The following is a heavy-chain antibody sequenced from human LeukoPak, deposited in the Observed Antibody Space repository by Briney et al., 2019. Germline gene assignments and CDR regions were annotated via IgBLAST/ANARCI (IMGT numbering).Heavy chain of an antibody. Sequence: SETLSLTCIVSGGSISNNNYYWAWIRQPPGKGLECIGSIYYSGSPYYNPSLKSQVTISVDTSKNQFSLRLSSVTAADTAVYYCATWRTAKTGFDYWGQGTLVTVSS. CDR1: GGSISNNNYY. D-gene: IGHD1-1*01. V-gene: IGHV4-39*01. J-gene: IGHJ4*02. CDR3: ATWRTAKTGFDY. CDR2: IYYSGSP.